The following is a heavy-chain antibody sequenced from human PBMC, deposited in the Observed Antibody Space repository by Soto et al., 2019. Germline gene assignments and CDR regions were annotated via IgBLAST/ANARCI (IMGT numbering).Heavy chain of an antibody. CDR2: IWYDGSNE. CDR3: ARSPPGVAGRYYFAF. V-gene: IGHV3-33*01. D-gene: IGHD6-6*01. Sequence: QVQLVESGGGVVQPGRSLRLSCAASGFAFSNYGMHWVRQTPGKGLEWVALIWYDGSNEYYADSVKGRFTISRDNSKNTLYLQMHSLRAEDTAVYFCARSPPGVAGRYYFAFWGQGTLVTVSS. CDR1: GFAFSNYG. J-gene: IGHJ4*02.